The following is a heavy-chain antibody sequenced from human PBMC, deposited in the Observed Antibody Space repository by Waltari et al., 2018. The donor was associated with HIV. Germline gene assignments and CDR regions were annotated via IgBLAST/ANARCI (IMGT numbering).Heavy chain of an antibody. J-gene: IGHJ6*01. D-gene: IGHD2-21*01. CDR2: LYYPGNT. CDR3: AQPSQSSRYVVGIDV. Sequence: HQLLQESGPRLVPPSETLSLTSTVSNGSISTSSNYWGWIRQSPGGGLEWIGILYYPGNTHANPSLRSRVFKSVGTSQNLLSFTLPRVTAADSGVYVCAQPSQSSRYVVGIDVWRPGSRVGVSS. CDR1: NGSISTSSNY. V-gene: IGHV4-39*07.